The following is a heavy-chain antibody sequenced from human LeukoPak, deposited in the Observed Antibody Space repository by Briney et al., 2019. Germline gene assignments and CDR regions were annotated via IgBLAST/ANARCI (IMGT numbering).Heavy chain of an antibody. V-gene: IGHV1-2*02. CDR3: AAEYCSGGSCYPVWFDP. Sequence: GASVKVSFKASGYTFTGYYMHWVRQAPGQGLEWMGWINPNSGGTNYAQKFQGRVTMTRDTSISTAYMELSRLRSDDTAVYYCAAEYCSGGSCYPVWFDPWGQGTLVTVSS. J-gene: IGHJ5*02. CDR1: GYTFTGYY. D-gene: IGHD2-15*01. CDR2: INPNSGGT.